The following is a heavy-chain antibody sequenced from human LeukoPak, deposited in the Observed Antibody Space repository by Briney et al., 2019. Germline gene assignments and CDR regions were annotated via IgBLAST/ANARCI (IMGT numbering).Heavy chain of an antibody. D-gene: IGHD3-10*01. Sequence: GGSLRLSCAASGFTFSSYAMSWVRRAPGKGLEWVSVIRGSGDSTYCPDSVKGRFTISRDNSKNTLYLQMNSLRPEDTAVYYCAKDYYASGTYRHFDYWGQGTLVTVSS. V-gene: IGHV3-23*01. CDR3: AKDYYASGTYRHFDY. CDR1: GFTFSSYA. CDR2: IRGSGDST. J-gene: IGHJ4*02.